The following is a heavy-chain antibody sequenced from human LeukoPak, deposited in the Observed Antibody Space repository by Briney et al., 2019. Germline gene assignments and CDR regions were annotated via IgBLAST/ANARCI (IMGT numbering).Heavy chain of an antibody. V-gene: IGHV3-73*01. CDR2: IRSKANSYAT. J-gene: IGHJ3*02. CDR3: TRHEGGTGRAFDI. CDR1: GFTFRGST. D-gene: IGHD3/OR15-3a*01. Sequence: PGGSLRLSRAASGFTFRGSTMHWVRQASGKGLEWVVRIRSKANSYATAYAASVKGRFTISRDDSKNTAYLQMNSLTPEDTAVYYCTRHEGGTGRAFDIWGQGTMVTVSS.